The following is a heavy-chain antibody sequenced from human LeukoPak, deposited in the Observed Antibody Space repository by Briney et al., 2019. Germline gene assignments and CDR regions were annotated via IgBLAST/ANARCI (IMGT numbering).Heavy chain of an antibody. J-gene: IGHJ5*02. Sequence: GESLKISCKGPGHSFTSHWTGWGRQMPGKGLKWWGVIYPGDSDTRYSPSIQGQVTISADKSISTAYLQWSSLKASDTAMYYCARTVIAARQDWFDPWGQGTLVTVSS. V-gene: IGHV5-51*01. CDR3: ARTVIAARQDWFDP. D-gene: IGHD6-6*01. CDR1: GHSFTSHW. CDR2: IYPGDSDT.